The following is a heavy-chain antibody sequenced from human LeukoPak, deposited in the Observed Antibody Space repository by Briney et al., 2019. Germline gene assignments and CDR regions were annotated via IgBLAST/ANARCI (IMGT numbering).Heavy chain of an antibody. D-gene: IGHD3-10*01. CDR3: VYGSGSLLTRFDY. V-gene: IGHV1-46*01. J-gene: IGHJ4*02. CDR2: INPSGGST. CDR1: GYTFTSYY. Sequence: ASVKVSCKASGYTFTSYYMHWVRQAPGQGLEWMGIINPSGGSTSYAQKIQGRVTMTRDTSTSTVYMELSSLRSEDTAVYYCVYGSGSLLTRFDYWGQGTLVTVSS.